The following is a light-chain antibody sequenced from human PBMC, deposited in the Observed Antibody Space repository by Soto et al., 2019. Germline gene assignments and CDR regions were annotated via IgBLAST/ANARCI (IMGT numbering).Light chain of an antibody. Sequence: EIQMTQSPSTLSASVGDRVTITCRASQSINTWLAWYQQKPGKAPKLLIYKASSLQSGVPSRFSGSGSGTEFTLTITSLQPDDFATYFCQQYNSYPRTFGQGTKLEIK. CDR3: QQYNSYPRT. CDR2: KAS. CDR1: QSINTW. J-gene: IGKJ2*01. V-gene: IGKV1-5*03.